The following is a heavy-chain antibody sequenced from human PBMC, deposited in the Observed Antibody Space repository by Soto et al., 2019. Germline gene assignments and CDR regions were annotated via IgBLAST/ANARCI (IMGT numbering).Heavy chain of an antibody. CDR2: FDPEDGET. CDR1: GYTLTELS. V-gene: IGHV1-24*01. D-gene: IGHD3-10*01. Sequence: ASVKVSCKVSGYTLTELSMHWVRQAPGKGLEWMGGFDPEDGETIYAQKFQGRVTMTEDTSTDTAYMELSSLRSEDTAVYYCATVRHYYGSGSYYNGFDPWGQGTLVTVSS. CDR3: ATVRHYYGSGSYYNGFDP. J-gene: IGHJ5*02.